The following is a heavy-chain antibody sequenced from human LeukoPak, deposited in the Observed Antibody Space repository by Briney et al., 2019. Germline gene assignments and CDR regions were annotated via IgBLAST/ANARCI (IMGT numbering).Heavy chain of an antibody. V-gene: IGHV3-23*01. D-gene: IGHD2-2*01. CDR2: ISGRGGST. CDR3: AKGAGYIVVVQVDP. CDR1: GFTFSSYA. Sequence: GGSLRLSCAASGFTFSSYAMSWVRQAPGKGLEWVSAISGRGGSTYNADSAKGRFTISRDNSKNTLYLQMNSLRAEDTAVYYCAKGAGYIVVVQVDPWGQGTLVTVSS. J-gene: IGHJ5*02.